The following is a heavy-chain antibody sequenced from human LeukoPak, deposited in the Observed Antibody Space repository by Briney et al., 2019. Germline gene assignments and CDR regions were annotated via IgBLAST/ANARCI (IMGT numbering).Heavy chain of an antibody. J-gene: IGHJ4*02. Sequence: ASVKVSCKASGYTFTVYYMHWVRQAPGQGLEWMGWINPNSGGTNYAQKFQGRVTMTRDTSISTAYMELSRLRSDDTAVYYCARDYYYDSSGHDYWGQGTLVTVSS. CDR2: INPNSGGT. D-gene: IGHD3-22*01. CDR1: GYTFTVYY. V-gene: IGHV1-2*02. CDR3: ARDYYYDSSGHDY.